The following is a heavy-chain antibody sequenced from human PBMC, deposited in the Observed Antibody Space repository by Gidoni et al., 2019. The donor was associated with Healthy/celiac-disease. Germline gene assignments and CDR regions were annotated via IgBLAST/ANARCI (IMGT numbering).Heavy chain of an antibody. V-gene: IGHV4-34*01. CDR1: GGSFSGYY. CDR3: ARGAQGRTTVTTGGHFDY. Sequence: QVQLQQWGAGLLKPSETLSLTCAVYGGSFSGYYWSGIRQPPGKGLEWIGEINHSGSTNYNPSLKSRVTISVDTSKNQFSLKLSSVTAADTAVYYCARGAQGRTTVTTGGHFDYWGQGTLVTVSS. D-gene: IGHD4-17*01. CDR2: INHSGST. J-gene: IGHJ4*02.